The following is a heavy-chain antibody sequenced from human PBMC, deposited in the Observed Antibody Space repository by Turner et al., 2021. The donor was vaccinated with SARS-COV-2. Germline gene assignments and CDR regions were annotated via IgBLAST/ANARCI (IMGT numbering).Heavy chain of an antibody. CDR1: GYTFPGYY. J-gene: IGHJ4*02. D-gene: IGHD6-13*01. V-gene: IGHV1-2*02. CDR3: ARVYSSSWEYYFDY. Sequence: HVHLVHSGAGVKKPGASVKVSCKASGYTFPGYYMHWVRQAPGQGLEWMGWINPNSGDTNDAQKFQGRVTMTRDTSISTAYMELSRLKSDDTAVYYCARVYSSSWEYYFDYWGQGTLVTVSS. CDR2: INPNSGDT.